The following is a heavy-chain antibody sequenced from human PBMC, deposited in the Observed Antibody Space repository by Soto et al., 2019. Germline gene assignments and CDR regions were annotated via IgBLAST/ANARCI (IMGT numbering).Heavy chain of an antibody. D-gene: IGHD1-26*01. CDR2: IIPIFGTA. J-gene: IGHJ5*02. CDR3: ARSIVGALGLRNCFDP. CDR1: GVTFSCYA. Sequence: SVKVSWKAPGVTFSCYAISWVRQAPGQGLEWMGGIIPIFGTANYAQKFQGRVTITADKSTSTAYTELSSLRSEDTAVYYCARSIVGALGLRNCFDPWGQGTLVTVSS. V-gene: IGHV1-69*06.